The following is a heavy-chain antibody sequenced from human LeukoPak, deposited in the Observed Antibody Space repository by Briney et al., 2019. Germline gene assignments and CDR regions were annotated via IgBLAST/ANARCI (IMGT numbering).Heavy chain of an antibody. Sequence: PGGSLRLSCAASGFTFSSYGMHWVRQAPGKGLEWVAVIWYDGSNKYYADSVKGRFTISRDNSKNTLYLQMNSLRAEDTAVYYCAKDLLSLYREGGGVFDYWGQGTLVTVSS. CDR1: GFTFSSYG. CDR3: AKDLLSLYREGGGVFDY. D-gene: IGHD2/OR15-2a*01. V-gene: IGHV3-30*02. J-gene: IGHJ4*02. CDR2: IWYDGSNK.